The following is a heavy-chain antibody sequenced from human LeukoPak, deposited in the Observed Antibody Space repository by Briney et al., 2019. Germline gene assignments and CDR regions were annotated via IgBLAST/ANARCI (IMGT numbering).Heavy chain of an antibody. V-gene: IGHV3-23*01. J-gene: IGHJ4*02. CDR1: GFTFSSYG. CDR2: ISYSGGST. Sequence: GSLRLPCAASGFTFSSYGLSWVRQAPGKGLEWVSAISYSGGSTYYADSVKGRFTISRDNSKNMLYLQMNSLRAEDTAVYYCAKDASGTYPSDFDYWGQGTLVTVSS. CDR3: AKDASGTYPSDFDY. D-gene: IGHD3-3*01.